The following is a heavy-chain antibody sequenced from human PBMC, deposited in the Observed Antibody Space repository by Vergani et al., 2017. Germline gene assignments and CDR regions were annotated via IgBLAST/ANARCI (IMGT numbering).Heavy chain of an antibody. Sequence: QVQLVQSGAEVKKPGASVKVSCKASGYTFTSYYMHWVRQAPGQGLEWMGIINPSGGSTSYAQKFQGRVTMTRDTSTSTVYMELSSLRSEDTAVYYCARGLGAGATFKGTDYGMDVWGQGTTVTVSS. J-gene: IGHJ6*02. CDR1: GYTFTSYY. V-gene: IGHV1-46*01. CDR3: ARGLGAGATFKGTDYGMDV. D-gene: IGHD1-26*01. CDR2: INPSGGST.